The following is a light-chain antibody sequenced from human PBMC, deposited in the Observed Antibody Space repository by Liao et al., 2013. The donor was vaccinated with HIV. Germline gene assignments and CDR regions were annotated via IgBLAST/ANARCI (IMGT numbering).Light chain of an antibody. CDR3: QAWDISTVV. V-gene: IGLV3-1*01. J-gene: IGLJ2*01. CDR1: KLGDKY. Sequence: SYELTQPPSVSVSPGQTASITCSGDKLGDKYACWYQQKPGQSPVLVIYQDSKRPSGIPERLSGSNSGNTATLTISGTQALDEADYYCQAWDISTVVFGGGTKLTVL. CDR2: QDS.